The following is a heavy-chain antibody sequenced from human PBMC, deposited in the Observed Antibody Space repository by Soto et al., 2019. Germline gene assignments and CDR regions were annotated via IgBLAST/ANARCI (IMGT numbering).Heavy chain of an antibody. CDR3: AKVVVVAATLYYFDY. J-gene: IGHJ4*02. V-gene: IGHV3-23*01. D-gene: IGHD2-15*01. CDR2: ISGSGGST. CDR1: GFTFSSYS. Sequence: GGSLRLSCAASGFTFSSYSMSWVRQAPGKGLEWVSAISGSGGSTYYADSVKGRFTISRDNSKNTLYLQMNSLRAEDTAVYYCAKVVVVAATLYYFDYWGQGTLVTVSS.